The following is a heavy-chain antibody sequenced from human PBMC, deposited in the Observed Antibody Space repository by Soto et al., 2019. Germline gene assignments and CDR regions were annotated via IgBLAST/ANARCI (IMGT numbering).Heavy chain of an antibody. CDR3: ARGHLYYDFWSGYPPLGMDV. CDR2: INHSGST. V-gene: IGHV4-34*01. D-gene: IGHD3-3*01. Sequence: SETLSLTCAVYGGSFSGYYWSWIRQPPGKGLEWIGEINHSGSTNYNPSLKSRVTISVDTSKNQFSLKLSSVTAADTAVYYCARGHLYYDFWSGYPPLGMDVWGQGTTVNVS. CDR1: GGSFSGYY. J-gene: IGHJ6*02.